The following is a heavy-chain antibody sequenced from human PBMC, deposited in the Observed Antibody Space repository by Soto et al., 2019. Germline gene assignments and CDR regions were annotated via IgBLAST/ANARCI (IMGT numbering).Heavy chain of an antibody. CDR1: GFTFSNAW. CDR2: IKSKTDGGTT. V-gene: IGHV3-15*01. CDR3: SPDHWGPSDAFDI. D-gene: IGHD7-27*01. Sequence: GGSLRLSCAASGFTFSNAWMSWVRQAPGKGLEWVGRIKSKTDGGTTDYAAPVKGRFTISRDDSKNTLYLQMNSLKTEDTAVYYCSPDHWGPSDAFDIWGQGTMVTVSS. J-gene: IGHJ3*02.